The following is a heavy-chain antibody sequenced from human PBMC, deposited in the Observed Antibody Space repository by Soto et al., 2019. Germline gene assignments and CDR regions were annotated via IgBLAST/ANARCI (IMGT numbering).Heavy chain of an antibody. Sequence: SETLSLTCTVAGGSISSYYWSWIRQPPGKGLEWIGYIYYSGSTNYNPSLKSRVTISVDTSKNQFSLKLSSVTAADTAVYYCARHSPIYSRRWYASYYGMDVWGQGTTVTVSS. CDR3: ARHSPIYSRRWYASYYGMDV. CDR2: IYYSGST. CDR1: GGSISSYY. J-gene: IGHJ6*02. V-gene: IGHV4-59*08. D-gene: IGHD6-13*01.